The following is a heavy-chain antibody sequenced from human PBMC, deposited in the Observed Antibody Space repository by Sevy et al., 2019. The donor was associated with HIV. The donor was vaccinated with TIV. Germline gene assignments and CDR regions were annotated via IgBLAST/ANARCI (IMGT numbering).Heavy chain of an antibody. CDR1: GFTFGSYG. V-gene: IGHV3-23*01. Sequence: GGSLRLSCVGSGFTFGSYGMSWVRQPPGKGLEWVSSISFSGVATFYADSVMGRFTISRDNSKNILYLQMNSLRAEDTAVYFCAKPPSNHDVLHYYGMDVWGQGTTVTVSS. D-gene: IGHD3-10*02. CDR3: AKPPSNHDVLHYYGMDV. J-gene: IGHJ6*02. CDR2: ISFSGVAT.